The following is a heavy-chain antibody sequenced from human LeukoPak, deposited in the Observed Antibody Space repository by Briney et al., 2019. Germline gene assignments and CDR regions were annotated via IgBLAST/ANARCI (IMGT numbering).Heavy chain of an antibody. J-gene: IGHJ6*02. D-gene: IGHD3-10*01. Sequence: RRSLRLSCAASGFTFSSYGMHWVRQAPGKGLEWVAVISYDGSNKYYADSVKGRFTISRDNSKNTLYLQMNSLRAEDTAVYYCAKFPKVRGVIAGYDVWGQGTTVTVSS. CDR3: AKFPKVRGVIAGYDV. V-gene: IGHV3-30*18. CDR1: GFTFSSYG. CDR2: ISYDGSNK.